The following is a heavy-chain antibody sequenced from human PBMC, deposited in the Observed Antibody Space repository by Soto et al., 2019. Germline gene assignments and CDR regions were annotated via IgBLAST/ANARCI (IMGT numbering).Heavy chain of an antibody. CDR1: GFTFSGYA. Sequence: GSLRLSCAAPGFTFSGYAMTWVRQAPGKGLEWVSSITGSGTSTYYADSVKGRFIISRDNSKNTVSLQMNSLRADDTAVYYCGKSPDFYDYTMDVWGQGTTVTVSS. CDR3: GKSPDFYDYTMDV. V-gene: IGHV3-23*01. J-gene: IGHJ6*02. CDR2: ITGSGTST.